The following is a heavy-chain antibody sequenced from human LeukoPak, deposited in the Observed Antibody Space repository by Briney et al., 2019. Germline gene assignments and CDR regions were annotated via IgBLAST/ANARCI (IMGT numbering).Heavy chain of an antibody. CDR1: GFTFNPYA. CDR3: AKAVDDYFFDY. CDR2: IGGSGSST. D-gene: IGHD2-21*02. V-gene: IGHV3-23*01. Sequence: GGFLRLSCAASGFTFNPYAMSWVRQAPAKGLEWVSGIGGSGSSTYYAESVKGRFTISRDNSKNTLYLQMNSLRAEDTAAYYCAKAVDDYFFDYWGQGTLVTVSS. J-gene: IGHJ4*02.